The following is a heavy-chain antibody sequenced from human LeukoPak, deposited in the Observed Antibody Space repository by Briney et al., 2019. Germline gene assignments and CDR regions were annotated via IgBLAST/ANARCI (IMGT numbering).Heavy chain of an antibody. J-gene: IGHJ3*01. CDR2: ISGYNGNT. CDR1: GYTFTSYG. Sequence: ASVKVSCKASGYTFTSYGISWVRQAPGQGLEWMGWISGYNGNTNYAQKVQGRVTMTTDTSTRTAYMELRSLTSDDTAVYFCARDRDIVVRPAIPYAFDLWGQGTMVTVSS. V-gene: IGHV1-18*01. D-gene: IGHD2-2*01. CDR3: ARDRDIVVRPAIPYAFDL.